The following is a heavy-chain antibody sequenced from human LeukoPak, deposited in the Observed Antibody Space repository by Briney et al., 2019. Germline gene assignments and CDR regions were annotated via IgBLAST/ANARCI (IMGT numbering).Heavy chain of an antibody. CDR2: IYYSGST. J-gene: IGHJ4*02. D-gene: IGHD4-17*01. V-gene: IGHV4-39*01. Sequence: SETLSLTCTVSGGSISSSSYYWGWIRQPPGKGLEWIGSIYYSGSTYYNPSLKSRVTISVDTSKNQFSLKPSSVTAADTAVYYCATPRGYGDYPLDYWGQGTLVTVSS. CDR1: GGSISSSSYY. CDR3: ATPRGYGDYPLDY.